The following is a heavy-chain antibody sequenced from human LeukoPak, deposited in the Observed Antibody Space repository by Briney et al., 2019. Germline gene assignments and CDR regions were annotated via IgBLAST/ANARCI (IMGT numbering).Heavy chain of an antibody. CDR1: GGSFSDYY. CDR3: ARQSKGIIVITDFQH. J-gene: IGHJ1*01. Sequence: SETLSLTCAVSGGSFSDYYWSWIRQPPGKGLEWIGEINHGGSTNYSPSFKSRVTMSVDTSKNQFSLKLSSVTAADTAVYYCARQSKGIIVITDFQHWGQGTLVTVSS. V-gene: IGHV4-34*01. D-gene: IGHD3-22*01. CDR2: INHGGST.